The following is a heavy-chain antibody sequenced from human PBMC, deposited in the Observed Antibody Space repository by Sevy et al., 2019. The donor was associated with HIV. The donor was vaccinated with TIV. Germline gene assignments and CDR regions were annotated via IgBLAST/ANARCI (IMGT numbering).Heavy chain of an antibody. J-gene: IGHJ6*02. Sequence: GESLKISCKGSGYSFTNYWISWVRQMPGKGLEWMGRIDPSDSYINYNPSFQGHVTISGDKSINTAYLQWTSLKASDTAMYYCARHRILEAYYGMDVWGQGTTVTVSS. V-gene: IGHV5-10-1*01. CDR2: IDPSDSYI. CDR1: GYSFTNYW. CDR3: ARHRILEAYYGMDV.